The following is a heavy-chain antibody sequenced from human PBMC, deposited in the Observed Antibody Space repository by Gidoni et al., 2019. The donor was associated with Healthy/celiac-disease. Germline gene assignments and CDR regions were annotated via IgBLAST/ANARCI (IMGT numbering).Heavy chain of an antibody. D-gene: IGHD3-3*01. J-gene: IGHJ4*02. V-gene: IGHV4-39*01. CDR1: GGSISSSSYY. CDR3: ARQLRFLEWFVYYFDY. CDR2: IYYSGST. Sequence: QLQLQESGPGLVKPSETLSLTCTVSGGSISSSSYYWGWIRQPPGKGLEWIGSIYYSGSTYYNPSLKSRVTISVDTSKNQFSLKLSSVTAADTAVYYCARQLRFLEWFVYYFDYWGQGTLVTVSS.